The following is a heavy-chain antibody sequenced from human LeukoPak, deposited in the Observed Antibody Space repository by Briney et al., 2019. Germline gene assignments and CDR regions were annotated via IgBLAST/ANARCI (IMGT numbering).Heavy chain of an antibody. CDR3: ARDHDAFDI. J-gene: IGHJ3*02. CDR1: GSSISSYY. V-gene: IGHV4-59*01. CDR2: IYYSGST. Sequence: SETLSLTCTVSGSSISSYYWSWIRQPPGKGLEWIGYIYYSGSTNYSPSLKSRVTISVDTSKNQFSLKLSSVTAADTAVYYCARDHDAFDIWGQGTMVTVSS.